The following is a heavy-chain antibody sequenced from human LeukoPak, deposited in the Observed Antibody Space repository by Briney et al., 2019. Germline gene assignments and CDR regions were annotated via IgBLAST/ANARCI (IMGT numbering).Heavy chain of an antibody. V-gene: IGHV3-23*01. CDR2: ISGSGGST. J-gene: IGHJ4*02. Sequence: PGGSLRLSGAASGFTFTSYAMSWFRQAPGKGLGWVSAISGSGGSTYYADSVKGRFTISRDNSKNTLYLQMNSLRAEDTAVYYRAKKRFTTAGYNPRGYYCHLWGQETALTVSS. CDR3: AKKRFTTAGYNPRGYYCHL. CDR1: GFTFTSYA. D-gene: IGHD5-24*01.